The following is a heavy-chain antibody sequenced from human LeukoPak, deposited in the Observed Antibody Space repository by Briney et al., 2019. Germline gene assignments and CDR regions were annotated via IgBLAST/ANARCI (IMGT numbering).Heavy chain of an antibody. Sequence: ASVKVSCKASGYTFTGYYMHWVRQSPGQGLEWMGWINPNSGGTNYAQKFQGRVTMTRDTSISTAYMELSRLRSDDTAVYYCARVGGGYESNGGYWGQGTLVTVSS. CDR3: ARVGGGYESNGGY. D-gene: IGHD5-12*01. CDR2: INPNSGGT. V-gene: IGHV1-2*02. J-gene: IGHJ4*02. CDR1: GYTFTGYY.